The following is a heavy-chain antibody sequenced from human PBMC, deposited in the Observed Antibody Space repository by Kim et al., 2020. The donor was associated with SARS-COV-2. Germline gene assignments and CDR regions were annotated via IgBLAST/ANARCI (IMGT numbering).Heavy chain of an antibody. V-gene: IGHV3-48*03. J-gene: IGHJ4*02. Sequence: GGSLRLSCAASGFTFSSYEVNWVRQAPGKGLEWVSYISSSGSTIYYADSVKGRFTISGDNAKNSLYLQMNSLRAEDTAVYYCARVEGSGSYYEYFDYWGQGTLVTVSS. CDR2: ISSSGSTI. CDR1: GFTFSSYE. D-gene: IGHD1-26*01. CDR3: ARVEGSGSYYEYFDY.